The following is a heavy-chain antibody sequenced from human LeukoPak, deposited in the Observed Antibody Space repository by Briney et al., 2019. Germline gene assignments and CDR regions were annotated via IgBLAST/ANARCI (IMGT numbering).Heavy chain of an antibody. J-gene: IGHJ4*02. CDR1: GFTFNTYA. Sequence: GGSLRLSCAASGFTFNTYAMSWVRQAPGKGLEWVSAISGSGGNTYYADSVKGRFTISRDNANNSLYLQMNSLRDEDTAVYYCARARRYRSSWYHDYWGQGSLVTVSS. D-gene: IGHD6-13*01. V-gene: IGHV3-23*01. CDR2: ISGSGGNT. CDR3: ARARRYRSSWYHDY.